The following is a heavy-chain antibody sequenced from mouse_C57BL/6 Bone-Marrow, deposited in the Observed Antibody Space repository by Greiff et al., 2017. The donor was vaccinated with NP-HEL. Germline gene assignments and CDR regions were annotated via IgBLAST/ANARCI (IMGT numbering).Heavy chain of an antibody. Sequence: DVKLQESGGGLVKPGGSLKLSCAASGFTFSSYAMSWVRQTPEKRLEWVATISDGGSYTYYPDNVKGRFTISRDNAKNNLCLQMSHLKSEDTAMYYCARDRGNYYGHSMDYWGQGTSVTVSS. CDR2: ISDGGSYT. V-gene: IGHV5-4*01. D-gene: IGHD2-1*01. CDR1: GFTFSSYA. CDR3: ARDRGNYYGHSMDY. J-gene: IGHJ4*01.